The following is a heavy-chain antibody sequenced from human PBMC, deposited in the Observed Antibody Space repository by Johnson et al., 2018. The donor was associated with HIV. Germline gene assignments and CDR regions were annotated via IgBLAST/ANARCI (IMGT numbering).Heavy chain of an antibody. J-gene: IGHJ3*02. D-gene: IGHD1-7*01. CDR1: GFTFSDYY. Sequence: QVQLVESGGGLVKPGGSLRLSCAASGFTFSDYYMSWIRQAPGKGLEWVSYISSSGSTIYYADSVKGRFTISRDNAKNSLYLQMNSLGAEDTAVYYGARERNYGTHAAFDIWGQGTMVTVSS. CDR2: ISSSGSTI. V-gene: IGHV3-11*04. CDR3: ARERNYGTHAAFDI.